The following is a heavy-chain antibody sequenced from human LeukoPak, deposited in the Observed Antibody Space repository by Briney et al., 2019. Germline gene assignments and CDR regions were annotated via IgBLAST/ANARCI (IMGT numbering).Heavy chain of an antibody. CDR3: ARHDRGGATVDSDYYYMDV. CDR2: IYSGGRT. J-gene: IGHJ6*03. V-gene: IGHV3-53*01. CDR1: GFPVSSNY. Sequence: GGSLRLSCVASGFPVSSNYLSWVRQAPGKGLDWVSVIYSGGRTYYADSVKGRFTISRDNSKNTLYLQVDSLRTEDTAVYYCARHDRGGATVDSDYYYMDVWGKGTAVTVSS. D-gene: IGHD4-23*01.